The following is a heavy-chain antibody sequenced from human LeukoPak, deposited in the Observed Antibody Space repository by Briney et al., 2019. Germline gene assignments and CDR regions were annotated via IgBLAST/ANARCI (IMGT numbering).Heavy chain of an antibody. Sequence: PSETLSLTCTVSGGSISSYYWSWIRQPPGKGLEWIGYIYYSGSTNYNPSLKSRVTISVDTSKNQFSLKLSSVTAAGTAVYYCARVQFTMVRGVILFDPWGQGTLVTVSS. CDR2: IYYSGST. J-gene: IGHJ5*02. CDR3: ARVQFTMVRGVILFDP. V-gene: IGHV4-59*01. D-gene: IGHD3-10*01. CDR1: GGSISSYY.